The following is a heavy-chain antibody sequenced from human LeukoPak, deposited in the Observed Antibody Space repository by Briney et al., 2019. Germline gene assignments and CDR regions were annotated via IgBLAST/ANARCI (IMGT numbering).Heavy chain of an antibody. Sequence: ASVKVSCKASGYTFTSYGISWVRQAPGQGLEWMGWISAYNGNTNCAQKLQGRVTMTTDTSTSTAYMELRSLRSDDTAVYYCARGRVIAAAGPPFDYWGQGTLVTVSS. V-gene: IGHV1-18*04. D-gene: IGHD6-13*01. CDR3: ARGRVIAAAGPPFDY. J-gene: IGHJ4*02. CDR2: ISAYNGNT. CDR1: GYTFTSYG.